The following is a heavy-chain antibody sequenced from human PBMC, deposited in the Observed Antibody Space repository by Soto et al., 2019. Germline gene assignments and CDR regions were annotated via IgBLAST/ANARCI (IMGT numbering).Heavy chain of an antibody. J-gene: IGHJ6*03. D-gene: IGHD3-9*01. V-gene: IGHV3-48*01. CDR2: ISSSSSTI. CDR1: GFTFSSYS. CDR3: ARTTVLRYFDWNYYMDV. Sequence: GGSLRLSCAASGFTFSSYSMNWVRQAPGKGLEWVSYISSSSSTIYYADSVKGRFTISRDNAKNSLYLQMNSLRAEDTAVYYCARTTVLRYFDWNYYMDVWGKGTTVTVSS.